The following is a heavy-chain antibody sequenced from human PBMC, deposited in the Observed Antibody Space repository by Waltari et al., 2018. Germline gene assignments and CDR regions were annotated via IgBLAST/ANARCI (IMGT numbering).Heavy chain of an antibody. CDR1: GFTFSSYA. V-gene: IGHV3-30*04. CDR3: VRDLAGVGGH. CDR2: ISYDGKNK. Sequence: QVQLVQSGAEVKKPGASVKVSCAASGFTFSSYAMHWVRQAPGKGMEWVEIISYDGKNKYYAYSVKGRFTISRDDSKNTLYVQMNSLRGEDTAVYYCVRDLAGVGGHWGQGTQVTVSS. J-gene: IGHJ4*02. D-gene: IGHD3-16*01.